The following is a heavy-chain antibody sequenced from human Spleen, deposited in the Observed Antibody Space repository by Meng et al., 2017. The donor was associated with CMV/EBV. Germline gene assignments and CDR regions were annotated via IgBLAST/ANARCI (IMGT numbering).Heavy chain of an antibody. J-gene: IGHJ6*02. Sequence: GGSLRLSCAASGFTFSNAWMNWVRQAPGKGLEWVASISSSSSHIHFADSVKGRFTISRHNAKNSLYLQMNSLRAEDTAVYYCARAILDGSYYEYYYYGMDVWGQGTTVTVSS. CDR1: GFTFSNAW. CDR3: ARAILDGSYYEYYYYGMDV. V-gene: IGHV3-21*01. CDR2: ISSSSSHI. D-gene: IGHD1-26*01.